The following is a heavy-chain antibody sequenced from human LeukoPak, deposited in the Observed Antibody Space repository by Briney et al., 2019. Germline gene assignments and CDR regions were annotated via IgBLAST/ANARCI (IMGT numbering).Heavy chain of an antibody. J-gene: IGHJ3*02. V-gene: IGHV4-4*07. CDR3: ARGAGGTYLSGFDI. Sequence: PSETLSLTCTVSGGSINIYYWNWIRQPAGKGLQWIGHISTSGSTNYNPSLKSRLTMSVDTSKNQCSLKLNSVTAADTAVYYCARGAGGTYLSGFDIWGQGTMVTVSS. D-gene: IGHD1-26*01. CDR2: ISTSGST. CDR1: GGSINIYY.